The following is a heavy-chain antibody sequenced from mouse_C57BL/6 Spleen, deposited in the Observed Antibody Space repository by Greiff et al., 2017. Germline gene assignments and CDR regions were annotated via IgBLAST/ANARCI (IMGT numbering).Heavy chain of an antibody. CDR1: GFTFSSYA. D-gene: IGHD1-1*01. CDR2: ISSGGDYI. CDR3: TRDRDDTTDYAMDY. V-gene: IGHV5-9-1*02. J-gene: IGHJ4*01. Sequence: EVQGVESGEGLVKPGGSLKLSCAASGFTFSSYAMSWVRQTPEKRLEWVAYISSGGDYIYYADTVKGRFTISRDNARNTLYLQMSSLKSEDTAMYYCTRDRDDTTDYAMDYWGQGTSVTVSS.